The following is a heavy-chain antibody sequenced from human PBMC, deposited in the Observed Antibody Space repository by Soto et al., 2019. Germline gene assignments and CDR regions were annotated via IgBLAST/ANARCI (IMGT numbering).Heavy chain of an antibody. J-gene: IGHJ4*02. CDR1: GFALSSYW. Sequence: GGSLRLSCAASGFALSSYWMNWVRQSPGKGLVWVSHINNDGRTTNYADSVKGRFTISRDIAKNTLYLQMNSLRAEDTAVYYCAKDRTRGYYYDSSGYPPHFDYWGQGTLVTVSS. CDR3: AKDRTRGYYYDSSGYPPHFDY. D-gene: IGHD3-22*01. CDR2: INNDGRTT. V-gene: IGHV3-74*01.